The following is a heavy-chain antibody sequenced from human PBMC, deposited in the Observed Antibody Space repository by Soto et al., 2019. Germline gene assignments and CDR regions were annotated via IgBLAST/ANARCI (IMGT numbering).Heavy chain of an antibody. J-gene: IGHJ4*02. CDR1: GFTFNNAW. D-gene: IGHD3-10*01. CDR3: TTPHDELY. V-gene: IGHV3-15*01. CDR2: IKSKIDGGTT. Sequence: GGSLRLSCAASGFTFNNAWMSWVRQAPGKGLEWVGRIKSKIDGGTTDYAAPVKGRFSISRDDSKNTLYLQMNSLKTEDTAVYYCTTPHDELYWGQGTLVTVSS.